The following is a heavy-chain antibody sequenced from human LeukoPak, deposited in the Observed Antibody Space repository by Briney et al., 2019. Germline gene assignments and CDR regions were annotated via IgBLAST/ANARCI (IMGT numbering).Heavy chain of an antibody. CDR1: GGSISSGGYY. V-gene: IGHV4-31*03. CDR2: IYYSGST. Sequence: NPSETLSLTCTVSGGSISSGGYYWSWVRQHPGKGLEWIGDIYYSGSTYYNPSLKSRVTISVDTSKNQFSLKLSSVTAADTAVYYCARAGTSVVITYGPNWFDPWGQGTLVTVSS. J-gene: IGHJ5*02. D-gene: IGHD3-22*01. CDR3: ARAGTSVVITYGPNWFDP.